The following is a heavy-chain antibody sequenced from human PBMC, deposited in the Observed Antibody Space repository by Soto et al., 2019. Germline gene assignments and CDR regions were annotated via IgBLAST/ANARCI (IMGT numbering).Heavy chain of an antibody. V-gene: IGHV1-3*01. CDR2: IDPSSGNT. Sequence: ASVKVCCKDSGYSFTRFALHWVRQATGQSLEWMGWIDPSSGNTKYSQKFQGRLTISTDTSASTVDMELSSLTSQDTAVYYCVRGFSRFMVVIPPAETNGFDPWGQGTLVTVSS. J-gene: IGHJ5*02. CDR1: GYSFTRFA. D-gene: IGHD2-2*01. CDR3: VRGFSRFMVVIPPAETNGFDP.